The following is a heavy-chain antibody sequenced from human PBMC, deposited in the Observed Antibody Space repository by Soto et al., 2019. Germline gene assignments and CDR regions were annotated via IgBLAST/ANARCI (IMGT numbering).Heavy chain of an antibody. CDR1: GFTLSSYW. CDR3: ARSTSCCGSRYYFGMDV. D-gene: IGHD1-1*01. CDR2: INQDGSEK. V-gene: IGHV3-7*01. Sequence: GGSLRLSCAASGFTLSSYWMTWVRQAPGKGLEWVANINQDGSEKYYVDSVKGRFTISRDNAKSSVYLQMNSLRVEDTAVYYCARSTSCCGSRYYFGMDVWGQGTTVTVSS. J-gene: IGHJ6*02.